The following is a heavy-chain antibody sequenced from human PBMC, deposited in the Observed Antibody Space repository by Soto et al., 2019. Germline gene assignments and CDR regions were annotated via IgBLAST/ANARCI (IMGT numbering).Heavy chain of an antibody. CDR3: ARRKLRHNWHYARPTDGMDV. D-gene: IGHD1-7*01. CDR2: INHSGST. CDR1: GGSFSGYY. Sequence: PSETLSLTCAVYGGSFSGYYWSWIRQPPGKGLEWIGEINHSGSTNYNPSLKRRVTISVDTSKNQFSLKLSSVTAADTAVYYCARRKLRHNWHYARPTDGMDVWGQGTPVTVSS. J-gene: IGHJ6*02. V-gene: IGHV4-34*01.